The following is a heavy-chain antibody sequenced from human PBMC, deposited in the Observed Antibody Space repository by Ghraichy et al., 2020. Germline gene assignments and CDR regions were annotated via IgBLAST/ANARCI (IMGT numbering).Heavy chain of an antibody. V-gene: IGHV4-59*01. CDR3: ARQWGNWYFDL. CDR1: GGSISSYY. D-gene: IGHD1-26*01. CDR2: IYYSGST. J-gene: IGHJ2*01. Sequence: ETLSLTCTLSGGSISSYYWSWIRQPPGKGLEWIGYIYYSGSTNYNPSLKSRVTISVDTSKNKFSLKLSSVIAADTAVYYCARQWGNWYFDLWGRGTLVTVSS.